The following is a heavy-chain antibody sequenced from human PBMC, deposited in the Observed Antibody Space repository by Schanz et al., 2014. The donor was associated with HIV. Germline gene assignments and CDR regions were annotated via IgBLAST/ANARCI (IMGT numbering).Heavy chain of an antibody. J-gene: IGHJ5*02. CDR2: IYHSGNT. D-gene: IGHD2-21*01. V-gene: IGHV4-31*03. CDR1: GGSISTGGYY. CDR3: ARRTSILPIYNFFDP. Sequence: QVQLRASGPGLVKPSQTLSLTCTVSGGSISTGGYYWSWIRQHPVKGLECIGYIYHSGNTYYNPSLKSRVTMSVDTSKNQFSLKLSSVTAADTGLYFCARRTSILPIYNFFDPWGQGVPVTVSS.